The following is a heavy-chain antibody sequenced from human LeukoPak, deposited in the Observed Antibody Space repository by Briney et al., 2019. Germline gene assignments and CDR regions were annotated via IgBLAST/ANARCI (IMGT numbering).Heavy chain of an antibody. V-gene: IGHV3-23*01. CDR2: ISPRGDNT. J-gene: IGHJ5*02. CDR3: AKKGIAVAGKNNWFDP. Sequence: GGSLRLSCAVSGFTFNSFAMSWVRQAPGKGLEWVSAISPRGDNTYYADSVKGRFTISRDNSKNTLYLQMNSLRAEDTAVYYCAKKGIAVAGKNNWFDPWGQGTLVTVSS. CDR1: GFTFNSFA. D-gene: IGHD6-13*01.